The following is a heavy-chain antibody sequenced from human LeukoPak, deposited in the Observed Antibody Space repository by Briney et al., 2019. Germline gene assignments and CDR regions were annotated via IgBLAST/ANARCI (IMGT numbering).Heavy chain of an antibody. J-gene: IGHJ4*02. CDR2: IYYSGST. CDR3: AEGGPGGNSGPAY. CDR1: GGSISSSSYY. V-gene: IGHV4-39*07. D-gene: IGHD4-23*01. Sequence: SETLSLTCTVSGGSISSSSYYWGWIRQPPGKGLEWIGSIYYSGSTYYNPSLKSRVTISVDTSKNQFSLKLSSVTAADTAVYYCAEGGPGGNSGPAYWGQGTLVTVSS.